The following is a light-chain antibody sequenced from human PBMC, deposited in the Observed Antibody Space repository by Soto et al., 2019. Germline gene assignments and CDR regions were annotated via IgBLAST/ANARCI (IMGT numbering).Light chain of an antibody. J-gene: IGKJ4*01. Sequence: DIQMTQSPSSVSASVGDRVTITCRASQGITSWLAWYQQKPGKAPKLLIYRASNVQSGVPSRFSGSGSGTDFTLTISGLQPADFATYYCQQTTTFPLTVGGGTKVEIK. V-gene: IGKV1-12*01. CDR1: QGITSW. CDR3: QQTTTFPLT. CDR2: RAS.